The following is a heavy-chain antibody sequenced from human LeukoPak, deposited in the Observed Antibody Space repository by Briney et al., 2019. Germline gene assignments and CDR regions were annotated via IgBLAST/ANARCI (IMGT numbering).Heavy chain of an antibody. V-gene: IGHV3-66*01. J-gene: IGHJ6*02. Sequence: GGSLRLSCAASGFTVSSNYMSWVRQAPGKGLEWVSVIYSGGSTYYADSVKGRFTISRDNSKNTLYLQMNSLRAEDTAVYYCARERSPLELRYYYYGMDVWGQGTTVTVSS. CDR3: ARERSPLELRYYYYGMDV. CDR1: GFTVSSNY. CDR2: IYSGGST. D-gene: IGHD1-26*01.